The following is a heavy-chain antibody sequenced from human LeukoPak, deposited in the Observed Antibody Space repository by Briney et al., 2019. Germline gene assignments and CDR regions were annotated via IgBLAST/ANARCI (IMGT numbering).Heavy chain of an antibody. CDR2: ISSSGSTI. D-gene: IGHD2-15*01. J-gene: IGHJ6*04. CDR1: GFTSSSYE. Sequence: GGSLRLSCAASGFTSSSYEMNWVRQVPGKGLEWVSYISSSGSTIYYADSVKGRFTISRDNAKNSLYLQMNSLRAEDTAVYYCARDGDPNCSGGSCYFYYYYYGMDVWGKGTTVTVSS. CDR3: ARDGDPNCSGGSCYFYYYYYGMDV. V-gene: IGHV3-48*03.